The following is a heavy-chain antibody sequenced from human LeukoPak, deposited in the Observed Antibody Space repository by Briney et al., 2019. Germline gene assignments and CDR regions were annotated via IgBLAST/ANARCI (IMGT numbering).Heavy chain of an antibody. CDR3: AKAGRSGWYPGWPFDI. CDR2: IRDSGAST. J-gene: IGHJ3*02. D-gene: IGHD6-19*01. CDR1: GFTFLTYA. Sequence: GGSLRLSCAASGFTFLTYAMSWVRQAPGRGLQWVSVIRDSGASTCYADSVKGRFTISRDNSKNTLYLQMNSLRAEDTAVYYCAKAGRSGWYPGWPFDIWGQGTMVTVSS. V-gene: IGHV3-23*01.